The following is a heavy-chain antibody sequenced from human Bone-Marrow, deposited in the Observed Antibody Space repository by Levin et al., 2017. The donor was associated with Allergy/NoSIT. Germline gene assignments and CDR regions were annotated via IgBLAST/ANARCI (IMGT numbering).Heavy chain of an antibody. CDR1: GFTFSDYY. V-gene: IGHV3-11*01. CDR2: ISSSGSTI. J-gene: IGHJ4*02. Sequence: LSLTCAASGFTFSDYYMSWIRQAPGKGLEWVSYISSSGSTIYYADSVKGRFTISRDNAKNSLYLQMNSLRAEDTAVYYCARDPSPVGWRGPLDYWGQGTLVTVSS. CDR3: ARDPSPVGWRGPLDY. D-gene: IGHD3-3*01.